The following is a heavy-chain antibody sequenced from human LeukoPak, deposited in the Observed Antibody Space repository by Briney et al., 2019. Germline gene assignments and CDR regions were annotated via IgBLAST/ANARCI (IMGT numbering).Heavy chain of an antibody. J-gene: IGHJ4*02. CDR2: INPNSGGT. CDR3: AREHVRLGELAVDY. V-gene: IGHV1-2*02. Sequence: WASVKVSCKASGYTFTGYYMHWVRQAPGQGLEWMGWINPNSGGTNYAQKFQGRVTMTRDTSISTAYMELSRLRSDDTAVYYCAREHVRLGELAVDYWGQGTLVTVSS. CDR1: GYTFTGYY. D-gene: IGHD3-16*01.